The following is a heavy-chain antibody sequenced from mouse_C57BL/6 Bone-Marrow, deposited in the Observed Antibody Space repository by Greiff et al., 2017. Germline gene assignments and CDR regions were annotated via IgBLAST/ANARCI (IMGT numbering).Heavy chain of an antibody. Sequence: DVHLVESGGDLVKPGGSLKLSCAASGFTFSSYGMSWVRQTPDQRLEWVATISSGGSYTYYPDSVKGRFTISRDNAKNTLYLQMSSLKSEDTAMCYCASPASETAMDYWGQGTSVTVSS. CDR2: ISSGGSYT. D-gene: IGHD3-2*02. J-gene: IGHJ4*01. V-gene: IGHV5-6*01. CDR1: GFTFSSYG. CDR3: ASPASETAMDY.